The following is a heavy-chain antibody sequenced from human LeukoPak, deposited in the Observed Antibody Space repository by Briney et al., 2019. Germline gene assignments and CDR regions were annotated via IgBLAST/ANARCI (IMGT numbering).Heavy chain of an antibody. CDR2: IYHSGST. D-gene: IGHD3-9*01. CDR3: ARVLRYSFYFDY. J-gene: IGHJ4*02. CDR1: GGSISSGGYS. Sequence: PSETLSLTCAVSGGSISSGGYSWSWIRQPPGKGLEWIGYIYHSGSTYYNPSLKSRVTISVDRSKNQFSLKLSSVTAADTAVYYCARVLRYSFYFDYWGQGTLVTVSS. V-gene: IGHV4-30-2*01.